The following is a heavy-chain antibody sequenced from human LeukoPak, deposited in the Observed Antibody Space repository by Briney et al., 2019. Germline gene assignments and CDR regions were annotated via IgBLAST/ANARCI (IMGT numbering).Heavy chain of an antibody. CDR3: GRDSYYYDSSGYYNDAFDI. V-gene: IGHV3-21*01. CDR2: ISSSSSYI. CDR1: GFTFSSYS. J-gene: IGHJ3*02. D-gene: IGHD3-22*01. Sequence: GGSLRLSCAASGFTFSSYSMNWVRQAPGKGLEWVSSISSSSSYIYYADSVKGRFTISRDNAKNSLYLQMNSLRAEDTAVYYCGRDSYYYDSSGYYNDAFDIWGQGTMVTVSS.